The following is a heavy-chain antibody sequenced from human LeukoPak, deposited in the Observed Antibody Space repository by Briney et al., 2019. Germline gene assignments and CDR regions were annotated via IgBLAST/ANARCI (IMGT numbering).Heavy chain of an antibody. D-gene: IGHD3-10*01. Sequence: ASVRVSCTASVYTFTTYYVHWGRVAPRRGLEWVGGISPNTGGTYYPQTFQARVAMTRETSTRTAYIEMSRLRSDDTAVSYCARDRVQALLWFGAPTHNFDYWGQRTLVTVSS. CDR1: VYTFTTYY. CDR3: ARDRVQALLWFGAPTHNFDY. J-gene: IGHJ4*02. V-gene: IGHV1-2*02. CDR2: ISPNTGGT.